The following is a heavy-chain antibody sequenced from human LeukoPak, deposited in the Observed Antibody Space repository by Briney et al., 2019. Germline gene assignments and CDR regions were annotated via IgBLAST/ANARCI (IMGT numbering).Heavy chain of an antibody. J-gene: IGHJ4*02. CDR3: ARESYGGA. D-gene: IGHD1-26*01. V-gene: IGHV3-53*01. Sequence: PGGSLRLSCAASGFTVTSNSMSWVRQAPGKGLEWVSVICSSGSTHFADSVKGRFSISRDNSKNTLYLLMSSLRLEDTAVYYCARESYGGAWGQGTLVTVSS. CDR1: GFTVTSNS. CDR2: ICSSGST.